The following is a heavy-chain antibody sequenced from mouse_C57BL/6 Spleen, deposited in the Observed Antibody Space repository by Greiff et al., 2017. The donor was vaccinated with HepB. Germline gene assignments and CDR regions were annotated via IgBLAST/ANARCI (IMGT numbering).Heavy chain of an antibody. J-gene: IGHJ4*01. CDR3: ARDLDYDEDAMDY. Sequence: EVQLQESGPGLVKPSQSLSLTCSVTGYSITSGYYWNWIRQFPGNKLEWMGYISYDGSNNYNPSLKNRISITRDTSKNQFFLKLNSVTTEDTATYYCARDLDYDEDAMDYWGQGTSVTVSS. D-gene: IGHD2-4*01. V-gene: IGHV3-6*01. CDR1: GYSITSGYY. CDR2: ISYDGSN.